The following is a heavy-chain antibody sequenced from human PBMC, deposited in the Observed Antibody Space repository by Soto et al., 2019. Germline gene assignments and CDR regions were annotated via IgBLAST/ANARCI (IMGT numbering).Heavy chain of an antibody. CDR3: VSVEGTPTVTGDYYYYAMDA. CDR1: GGTITYYY. CDR2: VFESGSA. V-gene: IGHV4-59*01. Sequence: PEETLSLTCTVSGGTITYYYWAWIRQAPGEGLEWIGYVFESGSAKYNPSLKSRVTLTLDTSKNQLSLRLTSVTAADTAVYYCVSVEGTPTVTGDYYYYAMDAWGQGTTVTVS. D-gene: IGHD4-17*01. J-gene: IGHJ6*02.